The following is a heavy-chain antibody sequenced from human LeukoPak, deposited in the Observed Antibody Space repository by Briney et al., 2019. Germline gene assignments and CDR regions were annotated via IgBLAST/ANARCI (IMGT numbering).Heavy chain of an antibody. CDR3: ARGTKGGSGWYAYFQH. CDR2: INHSGSA. V-gene: IGHV4-34*01. J-gene: IGHJ1*01. D-gene: IGHD6-19*01. CDR1: GGSFSGYY. Sequence: SETLSLACAVYGGSFSGYYWSWIRQPPGKGLEWIGEINHSGSANYNPSLKSRVTISVDTSKNQFSLKLSSVTAADTAVYYCARGTKGGSGWYAYFQHWVQGTLVTVSS.